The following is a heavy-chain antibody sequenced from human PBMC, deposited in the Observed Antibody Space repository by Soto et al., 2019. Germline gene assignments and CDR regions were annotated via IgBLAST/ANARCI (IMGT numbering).Heavy chain of an antibody. D-gene: IGHD5-18*01. CDR1: GYTLTNYG. CDR3: ARAWGYSYGFDP. CDR2: INTYNGNT. V-gene: IGHV1-18*01. Sequence: ASVKVSCKASGYTLTNYGISWVRQAPGQGLEWMGWINTYNGNTNFAQRLRGRVTMTTEASTSTAYMELRSLRSDDTAVYYCARAWGYSYGFDPWGQGTLVTVSS. J-gene: IGHJ5*02.